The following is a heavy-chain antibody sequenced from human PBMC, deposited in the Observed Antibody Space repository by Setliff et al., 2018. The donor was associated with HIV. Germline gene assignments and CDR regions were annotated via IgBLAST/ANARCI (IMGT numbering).Heavy chain of an antibody. CDR3: AKGAVFYGDYTFDH. V-gene: IGHV4-59*11. J-gene: IGHJ4*02. CDR2: IYSTVRT. Sequence: PSETLSLTCTVSGPSINIHYWSWIRQSPGKGFEWIGYIYSTVRTNYNPSLQSRVTISMVASRNQFSLKVTSVTAADTAVYYCAKGAVFYGDYTFDHWGQGRQVTVSS. D-gene: IGHD4-17*01. CDR1: GPSINIHY.